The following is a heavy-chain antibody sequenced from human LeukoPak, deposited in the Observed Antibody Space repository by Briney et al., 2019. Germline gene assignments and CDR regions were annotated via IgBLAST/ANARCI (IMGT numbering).Heavy chain of an antibody. J-gene: IGHJ3*02. CDR2: ISGSGGST. Sequence: GGSLRLSCAASGFTFSSYAMSWVRQAPGKGLEWVSAISGSGGSTYYADSVKGRFTISRDNSKNTLYLQMNSLRAEDTAVYYCAKYYYGSGSYSRYDAFDIWGQGTMVTVSS. CDR3: AKYYYGSGSYSRYDAFDI. V-gene: IGHV3-23*01. CDR1: GFTFSSYA. D-gene: IGHD3-10*01.